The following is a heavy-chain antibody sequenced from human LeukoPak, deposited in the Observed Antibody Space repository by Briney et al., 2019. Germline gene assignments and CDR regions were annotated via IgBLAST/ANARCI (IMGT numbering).Heavy chain of an antibody. D-gene: IGHD3-16*01. Sequence: PSETLSLTCAVSGGSISSGGYSWSWIRQPPGKGLEWIGYIYHSGSTYYNPSLKSRVTMSIDRSNNQFSLKLSSVTAADTAVYFCAREVRVYWYFDIRGRGTLVTVSS. CDR1: GGSISSGGYS. V-gene: IGHV4-30-2*01. CDR3: AREVRVYWYFDI. CDR2: IYHSGST. J-gene: IGHJ2*01.